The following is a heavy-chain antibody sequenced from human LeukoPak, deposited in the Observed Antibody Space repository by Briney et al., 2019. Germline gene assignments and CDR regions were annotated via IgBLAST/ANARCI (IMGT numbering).Heavy chain of an antibody. CDR3: ARGADGVSSNSRGWFDP. Sequence: PGGSLRLSCTASGFTFSSYSMNWVRQAPGKGLEWVSSISTSSSYIYYADSVKGRFTISRDNARYSLYLQMNTLRAEDTAVYSCARGADGVSSNSRGWFDPWGQGTLVTVSS. CDR1: GFTFSSYS. J-gene: IGHJ5*02. V-gene: IGHV3-21*01. CDR2: ISTSSSYI. D-gene: IGHD2-15*01.